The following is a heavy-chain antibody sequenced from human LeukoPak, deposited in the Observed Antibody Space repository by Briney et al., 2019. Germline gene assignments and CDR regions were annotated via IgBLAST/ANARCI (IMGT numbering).Heavy chain of an antibody. J-gene: IGHJ6*03. CDR1: GYTFTSYG. CDR3: AKAGPPIHYYYMDV. Sequence: EASVKVSCKASGYTFTSYGINWVRQAPGQGLEWMGWISSYNGNTHYAQILQGRVTMTTDTSTSTAYMELRSLRSDDTAVYYCAKAGPPIHYYYMDVWGKGTTVTISS. V-gene: IGHV1-18*01. CDR2: ISSYNGNT.